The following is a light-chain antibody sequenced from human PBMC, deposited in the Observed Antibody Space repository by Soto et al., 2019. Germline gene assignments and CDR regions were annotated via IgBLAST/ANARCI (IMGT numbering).Light chain of an antibody. J-gene: IGKJ4*01. Sequence: EIVLTQSPATLSLSPGERATLSCRASQSLNIYLAWYQQKPGQAPRLLIYDGSIRATGIPARFSGSGSGTVFTLTISSLEPEDFAVYYCQQRYSWPLTFGGGTEVEIQ. CDR1: QSLNIY. CDR3: QQRYSWPLT. V-gene: IGKV3-11*01. CDR2: DGS.